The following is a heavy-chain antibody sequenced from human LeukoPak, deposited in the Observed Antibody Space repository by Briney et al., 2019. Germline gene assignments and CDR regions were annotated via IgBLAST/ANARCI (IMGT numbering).Heavy chain of an antibody. CDR1: GGSITNYY. D-gene: IGHD6-19*01. CDR2: VYYTGNT. J-gene: IGHJ4*02. V-gene: IGHV4-59*01. CDR3: ARSAGSGWYGIDS. Sequence: SETLSLTCTVSGGSITNYYWSWIRQPPGPGLELIGYVYYTGNTNYNPSLKSRVTISLDTSKNQFSLKLTSVTAADTAMYYCARSAGSGWYGIDSWGQGTLVTVSS.